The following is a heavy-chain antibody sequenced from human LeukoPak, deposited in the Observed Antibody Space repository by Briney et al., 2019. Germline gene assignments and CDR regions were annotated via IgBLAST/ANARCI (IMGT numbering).Heavy chain of an antibody. CDR2: INPNSGGT. J-gene: IGHJ4*02. CDR1: GDTFTGYY. D-gene: IGHD5-12*01. V-gene: IGHV1-2*02. CDR3: ARGGVDIVATIRGSYFDY. Sequence: ASVKVSCKASGDTFTGYYMHWVRQAPGQGLEWMGWINPNSGGTNYAQKFQGRVTMTRDTSISTAYVELSRLRSDDTAVYYCARGGVDIVATIRGSYFDYWGQGTLVTVSS.